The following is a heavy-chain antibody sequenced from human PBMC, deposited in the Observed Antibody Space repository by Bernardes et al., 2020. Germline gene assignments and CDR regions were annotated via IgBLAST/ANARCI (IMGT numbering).Heavy chain of an antibody. CDR2: VSSSGSST. Sequence: GGSLRLSCAASGFTFSSNAMSWVRQAPGKGLEWVSTVSSSGSSTYYADSVKGRFTISRDNSKNTLYLQMSSLRAEDTAIYYCANHIVGPSKNAIDYWGQGTLVTVSS. CDR3: ANHIVGPSKNAIDY. D-gene: IGHD1-26*01. V-gene: IGHV3-23*01. J-gene: IGHJ4*02. CDR1: GFTFSSNA.